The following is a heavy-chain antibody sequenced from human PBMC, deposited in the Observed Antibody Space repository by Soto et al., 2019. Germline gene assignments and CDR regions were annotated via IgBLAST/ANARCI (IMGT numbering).Heavy chain of an antibody. CDR3: ARYPNPTVAGLPFDL. V-gene: IGHV3-7*03. CDR2: TRQDGGQE. J-gene: IGHJ4*02. Sequence: GGSLRLSCAASGFTFSSYWMTWVRQAPGKGLEWVAHTRQDGGQEYYVDSVKGRFTISRDNAKNSLYLQMNSLRVEDTAVYYCARYPNPTVAGLPFDLWGQGTLVTVSS. CDR1: GFTFSSYW. D-gene: IGHD6-19*01.